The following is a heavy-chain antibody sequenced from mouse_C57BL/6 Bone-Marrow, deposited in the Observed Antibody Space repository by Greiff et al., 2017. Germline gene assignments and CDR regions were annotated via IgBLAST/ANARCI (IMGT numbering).Heavy chain of an antibody. J-gene: IGHJ3*01. Sequence: VQLQQPGAELVMPGASVKLSCKASGYTFTSYWMHWVKQRPGQGLEWSGEIDPSDSYTNYNQKFKGKSTLTVDQSSSTAYMQLSSLTSEDSAVYYCAADGYYGFAYWGQGTLVTVSA. CDR3: AADGYYGFAY. D-gene: IGHD2-3*01. CDR2: IDPSDSYT. V-gene: IGHV1-69*01. CDR1: GYTFTSYW.